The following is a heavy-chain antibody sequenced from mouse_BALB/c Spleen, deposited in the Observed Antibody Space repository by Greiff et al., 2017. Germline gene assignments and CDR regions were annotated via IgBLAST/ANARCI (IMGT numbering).Heavy chain of an antibody. D-gene: IGHD1-2*01. CDR2: INPNNGGT. Sequence: EVQLQESGPELVKPGASVKIPCKASGYKFTDYNMDWVKQSHGKSLEWIGDINPNNGGTIYNQKFKGKATLTVDKSSSTAYMELRSLTSEDTAVYYCATNLLRLRFAYWGQGTLVTVSA. V-gene: IGHV1-18*01. J-gene: IGHJ3*01. CDR1: GYKFTDYN. CDR3: ATNLLRLRFAY.